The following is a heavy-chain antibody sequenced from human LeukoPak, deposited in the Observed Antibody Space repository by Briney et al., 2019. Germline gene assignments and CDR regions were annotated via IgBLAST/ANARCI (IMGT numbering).Heavy chain of an antibody. Sequence: ASVKVSCKASGGTFSSYAISWVRQAPGQGLEWMGGIIPIFGTANYAQKFQGRVTITADESTSTAYMELSSLRSEDTAVYYCARVPTWIQLWSPYGMDVWGQGTTVTVSS. V-gene: IGHV1-69*13. D-gene: IGHD5-18*01. CDR3: ARVPTWIQLWSPYGMDV. CDR2: IIPIFGTA. CDR1: GGTFSSYA. J-gene: IGHJ6*02.